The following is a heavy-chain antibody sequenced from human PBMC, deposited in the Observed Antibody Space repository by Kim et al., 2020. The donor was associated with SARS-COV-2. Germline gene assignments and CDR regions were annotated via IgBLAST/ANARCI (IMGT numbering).Heavy chain of an antibody. CDR3: TRALSGSGRGFDP. CDR2: IKHDGSEK. V-gene: IGHV3-7*05. CDR1: GFTFNDYW. Sequence: GGSLRLSCAACGFTFNDYWMTWIRQAPGKGLEWVAGIKHDGSEKLYVDSVKGRFTISRDNAKTSLYLQMNSLRVEDMAVYYCTRALSGSGRGFDPCGQGTLVTVSS. D-gene: IGHD3-10*01. J-gene: IGHJ5*02.